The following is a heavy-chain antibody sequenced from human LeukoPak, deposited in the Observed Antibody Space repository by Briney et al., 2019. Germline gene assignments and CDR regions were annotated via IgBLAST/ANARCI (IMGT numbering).Heavy chain of an antibody. CDR2: IYYSGST. Sequence: SETLSLTCTVSGGSISSYYWSWIRQHPGKGLEWIGYIYYSGSTYYNPSLKSRVTISVDTSKNQFSLKLSSVTAADTAVYYCARDAGYCSGGSCQYYFDYWGQGTLVTVSS. V-gene: IGHV4-59*06. CDR1: GGSISSYY. CDR3: ARDAGYCSGGSCQYYFDY. J-gene: IGHJ4*02. D-gene: IGHD2-15*01.